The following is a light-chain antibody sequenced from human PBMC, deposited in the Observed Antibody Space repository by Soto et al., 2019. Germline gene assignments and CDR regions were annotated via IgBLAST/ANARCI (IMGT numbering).Light chain of an antibody. CDR2: GVS. Sequence: EIVLTQSPATLSLSPGERATLSCRASQSVTSSYLAWYQQKPGQAPRLLIYGVSSGATGIPDRFSGSGAGTDFTLTISRLEPEDFAVYYCQQYDNLPLTFGGGTEVDIK. CDR1: QSVTSSY. V-gene: IGKV3-20*01. J-gene: IGKJ4*01. CDR3: QQYDNLPLT.